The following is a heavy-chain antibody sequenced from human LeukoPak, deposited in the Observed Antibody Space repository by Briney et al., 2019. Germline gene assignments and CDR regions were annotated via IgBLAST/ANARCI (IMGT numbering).Heavy chain of an antibody. Sequence: SETLSLTCTVSGGSISSYYWSWIQQPPGKGLEWIGYIYYSGSTNYNPSLKSRVTISVDTSKNQFSLKLSSVTAADTAVYYCARDRRVYYDSSGATYYYYYMDVWGKGTTVTVSS. CDR2: IYYSGST. CDR1: GGSISSYY. V-gene: IGHV4-59*01. J-gene: IGHJ6*03. CDR3: ARDRRVYYDSSGATYYYYYMDV. D-gene: IGHD3-22*01.